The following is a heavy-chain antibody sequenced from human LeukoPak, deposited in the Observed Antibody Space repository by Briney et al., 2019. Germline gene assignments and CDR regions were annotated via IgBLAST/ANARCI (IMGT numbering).Heavy chain of an antibody. CDR3: ATGQRWLQLYLDY. Sequence: GGSLRLPCAASGFTFSSYAMHWVRQAPGKGLEWVAVISYDGSNKYYADSVKGRFTISRDNSKNTLYLQMNSLRAEDTAVYYCATGQRWLQLYLDYWGQGTLVTVSS. CDR2: ISYDGSNK. CDR1: GFTFSSYA. D-gene: IGHD5-24*01. J-gene: IGHJ4*02. V-gene: IGHV3-30-3*01.